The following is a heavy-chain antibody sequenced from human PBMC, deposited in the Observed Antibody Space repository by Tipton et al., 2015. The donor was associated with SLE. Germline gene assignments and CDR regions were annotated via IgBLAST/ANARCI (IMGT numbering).Heavy chain of an antibody. CDR1: GGSISSSSYY. CDR3: AREGWWGGMDV. CDR2: IYHSGGT. J-gene: IGHJ6*02. D-gene: IGHD2-15*01. V-gene: IGHV4-39*07. Sequence: TLSLTCTVSGGSISSSSYYWGWIRQPPGKGLEWIGSIYHSGGTYYNPSLKSRVTISVDRSKNQFSLKLSSVTAADTAVYYCAREGWWGGMDVWGQGTTVTVSS.